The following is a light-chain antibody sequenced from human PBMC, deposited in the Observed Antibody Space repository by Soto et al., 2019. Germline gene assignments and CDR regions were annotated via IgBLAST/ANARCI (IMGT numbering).Light chain of an antibody. CDR2: GAS. J-gene: IGKJ1*01. V-gene: IGKV3D-15*01. CDR3: HQYHLWPWT. CDR1: QSIRQN. Sequence: ELVLSQSPATLSVSPGERATLSCRASQSIRQNLAWYQQNAGQAPRLLIYGASTRATGIPARFSGSGSGTEFTLTISSLQSEDFAVYYCHQYHLWPWTFGQGTKVDIK.